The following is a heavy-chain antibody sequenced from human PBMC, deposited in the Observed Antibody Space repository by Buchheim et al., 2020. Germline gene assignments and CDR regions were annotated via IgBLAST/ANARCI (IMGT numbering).Heavy chain of an antibody. Sequence: QVQLVESGGGVVQPGRSLRLSCAASGFTFSSYGMHWVRQAPGKGLEWVAVISYDGSNKYYADSVKGRFTISRDNSKNTLYLQMNSLRAEDTAVYYCAKDLSGSYGFDYWGQGTL. V-gene: IGHV3-30*18. CDR1: GFTFSSYG. D-gene: IGHD1-26*01. CDR2: ISYDGSNK. J-gene: IGHJ4*02. CDR3: AKDLSGSYGFDY.